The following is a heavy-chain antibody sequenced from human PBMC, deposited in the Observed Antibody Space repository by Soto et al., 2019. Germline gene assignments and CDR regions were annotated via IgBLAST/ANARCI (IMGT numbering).Heavy chain of an antibody. Sequence: EVQLVESGGGLVQPGRSLRLSCAASGFTFDDYAMHWVRQAPGKGLEWVSGISWNSGSIGYADSVKGRFTISRDNAKNSLYLQMNSLRAEDTALYYCAKEPDNYWGQGTLVTVSS. CDR2: ISWNSGSI. D-gene: IGHD2-15*01. V-gene: IGHV3-9*01. CDR1: GFTFDDYA. CDR3: AKEPDNY. J-gene: IGHJ4*02.